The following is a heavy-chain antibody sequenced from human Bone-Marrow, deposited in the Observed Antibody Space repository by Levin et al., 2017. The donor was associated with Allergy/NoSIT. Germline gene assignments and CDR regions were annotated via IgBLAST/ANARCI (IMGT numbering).Heavy chain of an antibody. D-gene: IGHD6-13*01. J-gene: IGHJ6*02. CDR1: GYTFTSYD. Sequence: GGSLRLSCKASGYTFTSYDINWVRQATGQGLEWMGWMNPNSGNTGYAQKFQGRVTMTRNTSISTAYMELSSLRSEDTAVYYCASRPFSNDSSSWYVPYDYYGMDGWGQGTTVTVSS. CDR3: ASRPFSNDSSSWYVPYDYYGMDG. V-gene: IGHV1-8*01. CDR2: MNPNSGNT.